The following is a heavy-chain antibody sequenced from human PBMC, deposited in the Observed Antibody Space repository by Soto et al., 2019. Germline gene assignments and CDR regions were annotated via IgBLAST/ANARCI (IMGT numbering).Heavy chain of an antibody. CDR2: IIPILGIA. CDR1: GGTFSSYT. Sequence: QVQLVQSGAEVKEPGSSVKVSCKASGGTFSSYTISWVRQAPGQGLECMGRIIPILGIANYAQKFQGRVTITADKSTSTAYMELSSLRSEDTAVYYCARDYGDYVYFDYWGQGTLVTVSS. D-gene: IGHD4-17*01. V-gene: IGHV1-69*08. J-gene: IGHJ4*02. CDR3: ARDYGDYVYFDY.